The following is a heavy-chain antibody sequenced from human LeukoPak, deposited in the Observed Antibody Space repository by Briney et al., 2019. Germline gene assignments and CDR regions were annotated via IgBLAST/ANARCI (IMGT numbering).Heavy chain of an antibody. CDR1: GGSISSYY. D-gene: IGHD3-22*01. CDR3: ATLGEYYDSSGYYYN. V-gene: IGHV4-59*12. J-gene: IGHJ4*02. Sequence: SETLSLTCTVSGGSISSYYWSWIRQPPGKGLEWIGYIYYSGSTNYNPSLKSRVTISVDTSKNQFSLKLTSVTAADTAVYYCATLGEYYDSSGYYYNWGQGTLVTVSS. CDR2: IYYSGST.